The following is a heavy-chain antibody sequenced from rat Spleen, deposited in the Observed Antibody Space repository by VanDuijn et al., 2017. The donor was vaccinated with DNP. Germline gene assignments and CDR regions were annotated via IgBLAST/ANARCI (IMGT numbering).Heavy chain of an antibody. CDR2: VTNAGSA. J-gene: IGHJ2*01. D-gene: IGHD4-4*01. V-gene: IGHV3-3*01. CDR3: AIQLGVYDY. Sequence: EVLLQESGPGLVKPSQSLSLTCSVTGFSITNNFRWNWIRKFPGNKLEWMGYVTNAGSADYNPSLKSRISITTDTSKNQFFLQVNSITTEDTATYYCAIQLGVYDYWGQGVMVTVSS. CDR1: GFSITNNFR.